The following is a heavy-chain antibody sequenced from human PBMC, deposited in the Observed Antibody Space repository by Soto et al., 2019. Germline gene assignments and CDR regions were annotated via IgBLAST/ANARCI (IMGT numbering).Heavy chain of an antibody. CDR3: ARAMRHDYVWGSYRPFDY. CDR1: GFTFSSYS. V-gene: IGHV3-21*01. J-gene: IGHJ4*02. CDR2: ISSSSSYI. Sequence: EVQLVESGGGLVKPGGSLRLSCAASGFTFSSYSMNWVRQAPGKGLEWVSSISSSSSYIYYADSVKGRFTISRDNAKNSLYLQMTSLRAEDTAVYYCARAMRHDYVWGSYRPFDYWGQGTLVTVSS. D-gene: IGHD3-16*02.